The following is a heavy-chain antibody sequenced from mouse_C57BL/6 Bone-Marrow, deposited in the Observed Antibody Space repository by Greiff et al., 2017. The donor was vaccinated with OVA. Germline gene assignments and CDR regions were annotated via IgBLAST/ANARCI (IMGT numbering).Heavy chain of an antibody. Sequence: EVQLQQSGAELVRPGASVKLSCTASGFNIKDDYMHWVKQRPEQGLEWIGWIDPENGDTEYASKFQGKATITADTSSNTAYLQLSSLTSEDTAVYYCTTAYRLTWFADWGQGTLVTVSA. D-gene: IGHD2-10*01. CDR2: IDPENGDT. CDR1: GFNIKDDY. J-gene: IGHJ3*01. CDR3: TTAYRLTWFAD. V-gene: IGHV14-4*01.